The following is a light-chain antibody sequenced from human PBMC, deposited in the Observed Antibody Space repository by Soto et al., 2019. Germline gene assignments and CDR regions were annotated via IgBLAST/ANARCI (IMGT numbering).Light chain of an antibody. Sequence: EIVLTQSPGTLSLSPGERATLACRASQSVSSSSYLAWYQQKPGQAPRLLIYGPSSRATCIPDRFSGSGCATDFTLTISRLEPEDFAVYYCRQYGSSPSYTFGQGTKLEIK. CDR2: GPS. CDR3: RQYGSSPSYT. J-gene: IGKJ2*01. CDR1: QSVSSSSY. V-gene: IGKV3-20*01.